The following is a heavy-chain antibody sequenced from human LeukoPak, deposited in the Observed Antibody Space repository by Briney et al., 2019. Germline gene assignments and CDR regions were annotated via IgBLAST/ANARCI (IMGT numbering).Heavy chain of an antibody. Sequence: ASAKVSCKVSGYTLTELSRHWVRQAPGQGLEWMGRINTNTGNPTYAQGFTGRFVFSLDTSVSTAYLQISSLKAEDTAVYYCARAGGLFVATILVDWFDPWGQGTLVTVSS. D-gene: IGHD5-12*01. CDR2: INTNTGNP. J-gene: IGHJ5*02. CDR3: ARAGGLFVATILVDWFDP. V-gene: IGHV7-4-1*02. CDR1: GYTLTELS.